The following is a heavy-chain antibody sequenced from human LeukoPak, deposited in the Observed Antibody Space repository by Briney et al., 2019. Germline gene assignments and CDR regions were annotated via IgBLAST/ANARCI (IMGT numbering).Heavy chain of an antibody. CDR2: INPNSSGT. V-gene: IGHV1-2*06. CDR3: ARGGAYYDFWSGYFDLDY. CDR1: GYTFTGYY. D-gene: IGHD3-3*01. J-gene: IGHJ4*02. Sequence: ASVKVSCKASGYTFTGYYMHWVRQAPGQGLEWMGRINPNSSGTNYAQKFQGRVTMTRDTSISTAYIELSRLRSDDTAVYYCARGGAYYDFWSGYFDLDYWGQGTLVTVSS.